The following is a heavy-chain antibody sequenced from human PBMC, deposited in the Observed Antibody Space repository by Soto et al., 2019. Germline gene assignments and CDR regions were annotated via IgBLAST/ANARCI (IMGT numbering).Heavy chain of an antibody. V-gene: IGHV3-23*01. J-gene: IGHJ4*01. D-gene: IGHD2-21*02. CDR2: ISGGAKGNT. Sequence: GGSLRLSCEASGFAFSSYAMSWVRQIPGKGLEWVSAISGGAKGNTYYVDSVRGRFTISRDNSKNTLHLQMNSLRAEDTAIYYCANSWNYCGDGCFRYYINLWGQGTLVTLSS. CDR1: GFAFSSYA. CDR3: ANSWNYCGDGCFRYYINL.